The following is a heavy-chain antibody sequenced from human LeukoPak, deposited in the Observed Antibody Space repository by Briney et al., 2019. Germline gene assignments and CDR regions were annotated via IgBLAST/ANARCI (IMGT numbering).Heavy chain of an antibody. V-gene: IGHV5-51*01. Sequence: GESLNISCKTSGYTFSTFFIGWVRQMPGKGLDWMGIIYPGASDTRYSPSFQGQVTISADKAANTAYLQWNRLKASDSAMYYCVRQEGVGAAIDYWGQGTLVTVSS. CDR1: GYTFSTFF. D-gene: IGHD1-26*01. CDR2: IYPGASDT. CDR3: VRQEGVGAAIDY. J-gene: IGHJ4*02.